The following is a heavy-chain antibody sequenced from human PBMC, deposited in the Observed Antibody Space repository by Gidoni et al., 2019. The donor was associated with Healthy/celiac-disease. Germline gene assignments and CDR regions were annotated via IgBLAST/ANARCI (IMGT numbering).Heavy chain of an antibody. D-gene: IGHD3-22*01. Sequence: VQLVESGGGVVQPGRSPRLSWAASGFAFRSYAMHWVRQAPGKGLEWVAVISYDGSNKYYADSVKGRFTISRDNSKNTLYLQMNSLRAEDTAVYYCARATLNYYDSSGYDYWGQGTLVTVSS. CDR2: ISYDGSNK. J-gene: IGHJ4*02. CDR3: ARATLNYYDSSGYDY. CDR1: GFAFRSYA. V-gene: IGHV3-30*04.